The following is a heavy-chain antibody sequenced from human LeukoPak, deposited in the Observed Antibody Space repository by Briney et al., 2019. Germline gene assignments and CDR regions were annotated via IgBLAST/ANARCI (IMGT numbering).Heavy chain of an antibody. J-gene: IGHJ4*02. D-gene: IGHD3-22*01. CDR2: ISSSGNYI. Sequence: GGSLRLSCAASGFTFSSYNLNWVRQAPGKGLEWVSSISSSGNYIYYADSVKGRFTISRDNSKNTLYLQMNSLRAEDTAVYYCAKVTRFRITMIVVVPCFDYWGQGTLVTVSS. V-gene: IGHV3-21*04. CDR1: GFTFSSYN. CDR3: AKVTRFRITMIVVVPCFDY.